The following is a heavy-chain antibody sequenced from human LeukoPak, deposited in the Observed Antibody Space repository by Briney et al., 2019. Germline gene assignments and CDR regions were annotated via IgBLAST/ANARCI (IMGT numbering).Heavy chain of an antibody. Sequence: GGSLRLSCAASGFTFSNYYMSWIRQAPGKGLEWVSYINTIGTTIYYADSLRGRFTISRDNAKNSLSLQMDSLRAEDTAVYYCARGDFGRYAFDFWGQGTMVTVSS. J-gene: IGHJ3*01. D-gene: IGHD2/OR15-2a*01. CDR1: GFTFSNYY. CDR2: INTIGTTI. V-gene: IGHV3-11*01. CDR3: ARGDFGRYAFDF.